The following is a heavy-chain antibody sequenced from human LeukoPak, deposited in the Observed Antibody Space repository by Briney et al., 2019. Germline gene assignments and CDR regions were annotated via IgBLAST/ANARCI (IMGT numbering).Heavy chain of an antibody. Sequence: SETLSLTCAVYGWSFSGYYWSWIRQPPGKGLEWIGEINHSGSTNYNPSLKSRVTISVDRSKDQFSLKLSSVTAADTAVYYCARDSEFLGGERNAFDIWGQGTMVTVSS. CDR2: INHSGST. V-gene: IGHV4-34*01. J-gene: IGHJ3*02. CDR1: GWSFSGYY. D-gene: IGHD3-16*01. CDR3: ARDSEFLGGERNAFDI.